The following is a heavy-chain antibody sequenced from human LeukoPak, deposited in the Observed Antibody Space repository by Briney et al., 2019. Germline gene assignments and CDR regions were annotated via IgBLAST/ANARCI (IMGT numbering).Heavy chain of an antibody. J-gene: IGHJ5*02. CDR1: GGSISSSSYY. V-gene: IGHV4-39*02. D-gene: IGHD7-27*01. Sequence: SETLSLTCTVSGGSISSSSYYWGWIRQPPGKGLEWIGSIYYSGSTYYNPSLKSRVTISVDTSKSQFSLRLNSVTAADTSVYYCARESRWGFLYWFDPWGQGTLVTVSS. CDR2: IYYSGST. CDR3: ARESRWGFLYWFDP.